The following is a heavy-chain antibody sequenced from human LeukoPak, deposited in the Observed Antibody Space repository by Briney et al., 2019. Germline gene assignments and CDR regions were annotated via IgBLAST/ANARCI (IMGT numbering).Heavy chain of an antibody. CDR3: ARAVSGRFDY. D-gene: IGHD6-19*01. CDR1: GGSISSYY. CDR2: IYYSGST. Sequence: ASETLSLTCTVSGGSISSYYWGWIRQPPGKGLEWTRYIYYSGSTNYNPSLKSRVTISVDTSKNQFSLKLSSVTAADTAIYYCARAVSGRFDYWGQGTLVTVSS. J-gene: IGHJ4*02. V-gene: IGHV4-59*08.